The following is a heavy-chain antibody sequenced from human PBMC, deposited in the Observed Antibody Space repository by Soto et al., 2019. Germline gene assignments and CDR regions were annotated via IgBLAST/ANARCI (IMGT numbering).Heavy chain of an antibody. J-gene: IGHJ4*02. V-gene: IGHV3-48*02. CDR1: GFTFSHYD. D-gene: IGHD4-17*01. Sequence: GGSLRLSCAASGFTFSHYDMNWFRQAPGKGLEWVSYISSSSSTLFYADSVKGRFTVSRDNAKNSLYLQMNSLIDEDTALYYCARGSTRWGQGTLVTVSS. CDR3: ARGSTR. CDR2: ISSSSSTL.